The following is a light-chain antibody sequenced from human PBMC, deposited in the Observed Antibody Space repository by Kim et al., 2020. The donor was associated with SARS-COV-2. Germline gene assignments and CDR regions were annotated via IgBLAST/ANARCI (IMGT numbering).Light chain of an antibody. V-gene: IGLV3-25*03. CDR2: KDS. J-gene: IGLJ2*01. Sequence: SYELTQPPSVSVSPGQTARITCSGDALPKQYAYWYQQKTGQAPVLVIYKDSERPSGIPERFSGSSSGTTVTLTISGVQAEDEADYYCQSADSSGTYPVFGGGTQLTVL. CDR3: QSADSSGTYPV. CDR1: ALPKQY.